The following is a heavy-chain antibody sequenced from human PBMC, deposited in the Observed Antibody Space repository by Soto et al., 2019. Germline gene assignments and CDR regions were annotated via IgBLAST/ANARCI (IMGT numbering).Heavy chain of an antibody. J-gene: IGHJ2*01. CDR2: IYPGDSDT. CDR3: ASRYCSGGSCDGWYFDL. D-gene: IGHD2-15*01. V-gene: IGHV5-51*01. Sequence: GESLKISCSTSGYNFRTFWIGWVRQMPGKGLEWMGIIYPGDSDTRYSPSFQGQVTISADKSISTAYLQWSSLKASDTAMYYCASRYCSGGSCDGWYFDLWGRGTLVTVSS. CDR1: GYNFRTFW.